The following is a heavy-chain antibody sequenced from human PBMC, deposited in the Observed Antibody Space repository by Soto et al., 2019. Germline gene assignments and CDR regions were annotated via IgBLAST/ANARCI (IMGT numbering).Heavy chain of an antibody. CDR3: ARDSRYRAAAGTYYYYGMDV. Sequence: QVQLQESGPGLVKPSQTLSLTCTVSGGSISSGGYYWSWIRQHQGKGLEWIGYIYYSGSTYYNPSLKSRVTISVDTSKNQFSLKLSSVNAADTAVYYCARDSRYRAAAGTYYYYGMDVWGQGTTVTVSS. V-gene: IGHV4-31*03. J-gene: IGHJ6*02. CDR2: IYYSGST. D-gene: IGHD6-13*01. CDR1: GGSISSGGYY.